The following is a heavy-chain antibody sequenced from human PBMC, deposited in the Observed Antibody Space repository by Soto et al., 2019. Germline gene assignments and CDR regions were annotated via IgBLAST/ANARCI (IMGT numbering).Heavy chain of an antibody. V-gene: IGHV4-61*01. D-gene: IGHD2-21*01. J-gene: IGHJ5*02. CDR2: IHYSGST. CDR1: GGSVGSGSHY. CDR3: ARRRIPQNWFDP. Sequence: QVQLQESGPGLVKPSETLSLTCTVSGGSVGSGSHYWSWIRQPPGKGLEWIGYIHYSGSTKYNPSLKSRVTISVDTSKNQFSLKLSSVTAADTAVYYCARRRIPQNWFDPWGQGTLVTVSS.